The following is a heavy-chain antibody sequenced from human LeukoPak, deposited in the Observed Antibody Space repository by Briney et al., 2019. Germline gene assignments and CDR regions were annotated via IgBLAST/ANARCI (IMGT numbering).Heavy chain of an antibody. CDR3: ARGWYSSGPYYFDY. D-gene: IGHD6-19*01. J-gene: IGHJ4*02. CDR2: IIPIFGTA. CDR1: GGTFSSYG. Sequence: GASVKVSCKASGGTFSSYGISWVRQAPGQGLEWMGGIIPIFGTANYAQKFQGRVTITADKSTSTAYMELSSLRSEDTAVYYCARGWYSSGPYYFDYWGQGTLVTVSS. V-gene: IGHV1-69*06.